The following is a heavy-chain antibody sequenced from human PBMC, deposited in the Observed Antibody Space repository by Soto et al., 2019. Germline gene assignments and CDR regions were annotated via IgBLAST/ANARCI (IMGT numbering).Heavy chain of an antibody. CDR1: GFTFSNAW. J-gene: IGHJ4*02. V-gene: IGHV3-15*07. D-gene: IGHD6-13*01. CDR3: TTESTALGIAAAGTFGY. Sequence: GGSLRLSCAASGFTFSNAWMNWVRQAPGKGLEWVGRIKSKTDGGTTDYAAPVKGRFTISRDDSKNTLYLQMNSLKTEDTAVYYCTTESTALGIAAAGTFGYWGQGTLVTVSS. CDR2: IKSKTDGGTT.